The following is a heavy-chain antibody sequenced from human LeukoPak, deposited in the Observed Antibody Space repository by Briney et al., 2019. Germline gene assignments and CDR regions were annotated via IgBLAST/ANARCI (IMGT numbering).Heavy chain of an antibody. V-gene: IGHV3-30-3*01. D-gene: IGHD2-2*01. CDR2: IPYDGSNK. CDR1: GFTFSSYA. J-gene: IGHJ4*02. CDR3: ARSFIVVVPAAFDY. Sequence: PGGSLRLSCAASGFTFSSYAMHWVRQAPGKGLEWVAVIPYDGSNKYYADSVKGRFTISRDNSKNTLYLQMNSLRAEDTAVYYCARSFIVVVPAAFDYWGQGTLVTVSS.